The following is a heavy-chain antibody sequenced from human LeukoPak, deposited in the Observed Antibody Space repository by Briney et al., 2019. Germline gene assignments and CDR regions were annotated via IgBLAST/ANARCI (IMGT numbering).Heavy chain of an antibody. CDR1: GGSISNFY. D-gene: IGHD4-17*01. Sequence: SETLSLTCTVSGGSISNFYWSWIRQSPGKGLEWIGYIYYSGTTNSNPSLKSRVTISVDTSKNQFSLQLRSVTAADTAVYYCAREDPQTTVPEGMDVWGQGTAVIVSS. CDR3: AREDPQTTVPEGMDV. J-gene: IGHJ6*02. CDR2: IYYSGTT. V-gene: IGHV4-59*01.